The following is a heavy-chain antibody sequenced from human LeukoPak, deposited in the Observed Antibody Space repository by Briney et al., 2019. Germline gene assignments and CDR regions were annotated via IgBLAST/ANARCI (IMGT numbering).Heavy chain of an antibody. CDR1: GYTFTSYY. D-gene: IGHD3-10*01. CDR3: ARVGYGSGSPNIY. CDR2: MNPNSSNT. V-gene: IGHV1-8*02. J-gene: IGHJ4*02. Sequence: ASVKVSCKAFGYTFTSYYMHWVRQAPGQGLEWMGWMNPNSSNTGYAQKFQGRVTMTRNTSISTAYMELSSLRSEDTAVYYCARVGYGSGSPNIYWGQGTLVTVSS.